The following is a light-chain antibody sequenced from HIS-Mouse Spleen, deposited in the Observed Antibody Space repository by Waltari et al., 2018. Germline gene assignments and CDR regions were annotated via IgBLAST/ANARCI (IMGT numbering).Light chain of an antibody. Sequence: DIQLTQSPSFLSASVGDRVTITCRASQGISSYLAWYQQQPGKAPKLLIYAASTLQSGVPSRVSGSGSGTEFTLTISSLQPEDFATYYCQQLNSYLFGGGTKVEIK. CDR2: AAS. J-gene: IGKJ4*01. V-gene: IGKV1-9*01. CDR1: QGISSY. CDR3: QQLNSYL.